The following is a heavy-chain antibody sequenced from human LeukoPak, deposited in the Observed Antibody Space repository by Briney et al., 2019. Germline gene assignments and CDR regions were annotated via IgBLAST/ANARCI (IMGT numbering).Heavy chain of an antibody. CDR2: ISAYNDNT. D-gene: IGHD3-10*01. CDR1: GYTFTSYG. Sequence: ASVKVSCKASGYTFTSYGISWVRQAPGQGLEWMGWISAYNDNTNYAQKLQGRVTMTTDTSTSTAYMELSSLRSEDTAVYYCARDQKDYYGSSDIWGQGTMVTVSS. CDR3: ARDQKDYYGSSDI. V-gene: IGHV1-18*04. J-gene: IGHJ3*02.